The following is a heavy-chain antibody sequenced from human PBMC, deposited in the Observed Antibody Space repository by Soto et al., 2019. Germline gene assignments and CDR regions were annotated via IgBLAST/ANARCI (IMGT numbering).Heavy chain of an antibody. J-gene: IGHJ4*02. D-gene: IGHD1-26*01. CDR1: GFSFSNGW. Sequence: EVQLVESGGGLVKPGGSLRLSCAASGFSFSNGWMSWVRQAPGKGREWVGRIKSKIHGGTTDYAAHVKGRFTISRDESKNTLYLQMHSLQTEDTAVYYCSTDEWEWGQGTLVTVSS. CDR3: STDEWE. CDR2: IKSKIHGGTT. V-gene: IGHV3-15*05.